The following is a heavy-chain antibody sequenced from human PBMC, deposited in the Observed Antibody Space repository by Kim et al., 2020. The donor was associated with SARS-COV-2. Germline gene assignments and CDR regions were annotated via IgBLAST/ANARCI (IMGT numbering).Heavy chain of an antibody. J-gene: IGHJ4*02. Sequence: GESLKISCKGSGYSFTSYWIGWVRQMPGKGLEWMGIIYPGDSDTRYSPSFQGQVTISADKSISTAYLQWSSLKASDTAMYYCARLPEDYYDSSGYRDYYFDYWGQGTLVTVSS. V-gene: IGHV5-51*01. CDR3: ARLPEDYYDSSGYRDYYFDY. CDR1: GYSFTSYW. CDR2: IYPGDSDT. D-gene: IGHD3-22*01.